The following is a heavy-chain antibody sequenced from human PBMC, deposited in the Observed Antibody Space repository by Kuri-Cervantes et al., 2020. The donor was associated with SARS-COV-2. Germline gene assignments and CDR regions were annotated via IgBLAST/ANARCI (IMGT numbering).Heavy chain of an antibody. CDR3: ASDLYDSSGYYFGTDY. V-gene: IGHV3-73*01. J-gene: IGHJ4*02. CDR1: GFLFSASA. D-gene: IGHD3-22*01. Sequence: GGSLRLSCEVSGFLFSASAIHWVRQGSGKGLEWVGRVRGKANNYATAYAASVKGRFTISRDDSKNMAYLQMNSLRDEDTAVYYCASDLYDSSGYYFGTDYWGQGTLVTVSS. CDR2: VRGKANNYAT.